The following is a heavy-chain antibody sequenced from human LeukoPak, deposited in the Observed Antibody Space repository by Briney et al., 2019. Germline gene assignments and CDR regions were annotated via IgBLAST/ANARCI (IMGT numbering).Heavy chain of an antibody. Sequence: VQPGRSLRLSCAASGFTFSSYAMHWVRQAPGKGLEWVAVISYDGSNKYYADSVKGRFTISRDNSKNTLYLQMNSLRVEDTAVYYCARDPGRTSTSTVVTPAGYLDSWGQGTLVTVSS. CDR2: ISYDGSNK. J-gene: IGHJ4*02. CDR3: ARDPGRTSTSTVVTPAGYLDS. D-gene: IGHD4-23*01. V-gene: IGHV3-30*14. CDR1: GFTFSSYA.